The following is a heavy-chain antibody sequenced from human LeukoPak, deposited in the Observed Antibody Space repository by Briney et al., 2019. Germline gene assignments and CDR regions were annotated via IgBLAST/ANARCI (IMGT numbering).Heavy chain of an antibody. V-gene: IGHV3-53*01. Sequence: PGGSLRLSCAASGFTFSSYAMSWVRQAPGKGLEWVSVIYSGGSTYYADSVKGRFTISRDNSKNTLYLQMNSLRAEDTAVYYCARDRCSSTSCYYPAHYGMDVWGQGTTVTVSS. CDR1: GFTFSSYA. CDR3: ARDRCSSTSCYYPAHYGMDV. J-gene: IGHJ6*02. D-gene: IGHD2-2*01. CDR2: IYSGGST.